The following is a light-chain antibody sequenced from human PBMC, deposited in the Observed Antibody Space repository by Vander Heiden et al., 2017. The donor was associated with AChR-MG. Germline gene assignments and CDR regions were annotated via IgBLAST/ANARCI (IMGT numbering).Light chain of an antibody. CDR1: QSVSSSY. J-gene: IGKJ4*01. Sequence: EIVLTQPPGTLSLSPGERATLSCRASQSVSSSYLAWYQQKPGQAPRLLIYGASSRATGIPDRFSGSGSGTDFTLTISRLEPEDFAVYYCQQYGSSTGLTFGGGTKVEIK. CDR3: QQYGSSTGLT. V-gene: IGKV3-20*01. CDR2: GAS.